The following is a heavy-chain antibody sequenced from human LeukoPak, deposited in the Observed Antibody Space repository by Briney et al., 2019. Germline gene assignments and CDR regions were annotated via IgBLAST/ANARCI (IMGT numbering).Heavy chain of an antibody. Sequence: GASVKVSCKASGYTFTGYYMHWVRQAPGQGLEWMGWINPNSGGTNYAQKFQGRVTMTRDTSISTAYMELSRLRSDDTAVYYCARGHGSGYTNWFDPWGQGTLVTVSS. CDR1: GYTFTGYY. D-gene: IGHD3-10*01. J-gene: IGHJ5*02. CDR2: INPNSGGT. CDR3: ARGHGSGYTNWFDP. V-gene: IGHV1-2*02.